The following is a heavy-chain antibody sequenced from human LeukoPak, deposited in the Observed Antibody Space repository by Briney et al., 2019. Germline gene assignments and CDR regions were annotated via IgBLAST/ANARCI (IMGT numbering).Heavy chain of an antibody. CDR2: INPNSGGT. CDR3: AREEGYDSSGYQAQY. Sequence: EASVKVSCKASGYTFTGYYMRWVRQAPGQGLEWMGWINPNSGGTNYAQKFQGRVTMTRDTSISTAYMELSRLRSDDTAVYYCAREEGYDSSGYQAQYWGQGTLVTVSS. J-gene: IGHJ4*02. D-gene: IGHD3-22*01. CDR1: GYTFTGYY. V-gene: IGHV1-2*02.